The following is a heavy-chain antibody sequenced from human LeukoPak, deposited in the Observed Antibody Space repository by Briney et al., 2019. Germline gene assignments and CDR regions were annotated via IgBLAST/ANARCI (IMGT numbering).Heavy chain of an antibody. CDR3: ARAPPYYYGSGSYPDY. CDR2: IYYSGGT. D-gene: IGHD3-10*01. Sequence: SETLSLTCTVSGGSISSYYWSWIRQPPGKGLEWIRYIYYSGGTHYNPSLKSRVTISIDTSRNQFSLQLSSVTAADTAVYYCARAPPYYYGSGSYPDYWGQGTLVTVSS. CDR1: GGSISSYY. J-gene: IGHJ4*02. V-gene: IGHV4-59*08.